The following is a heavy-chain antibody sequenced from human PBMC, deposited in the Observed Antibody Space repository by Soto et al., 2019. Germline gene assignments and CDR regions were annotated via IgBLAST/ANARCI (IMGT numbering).Heavy chain of an antibody. V-gene: IGHV4-59*01. J-gene: IGHJ4*02. CDR3: VGSLMSRAMESFDY. CDR2: ISYTVDA. CDR1: AGSISRYY. D-gene: IGHD5-18*01. Sequence: SETLSLTCSVSAGSISRYYWGWVRQSPGEGLEWIAHISYTVDASYNPSLKSRVTISLDTSKNQIALRLMSVTAADTAVYYCVGSLMSRAMESFDYWGQGTLVT.